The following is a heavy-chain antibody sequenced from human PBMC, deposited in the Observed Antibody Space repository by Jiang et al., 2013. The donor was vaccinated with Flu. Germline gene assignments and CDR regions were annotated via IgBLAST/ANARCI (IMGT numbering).Heavy chain of an antibody. CDR1: GFTFSSYA. CDR3: AKLLRGNGCYDAFDI. V-gene: IGHV3-23*01. D-gene: IGHD6-19*01. J-gene: IGHJ3*02. CDR2: IAGSGSSDGT. Sequence: RLSCAASGFTFSSYAMTWVRQAPGKGLEWVSDIAGSGSSDGTNYADSVKGRFTISRDNSKNTLYLQMNSLRAEDTAVYYCAKLLRGNGCYDAFDIWGQGTMVTVSS.